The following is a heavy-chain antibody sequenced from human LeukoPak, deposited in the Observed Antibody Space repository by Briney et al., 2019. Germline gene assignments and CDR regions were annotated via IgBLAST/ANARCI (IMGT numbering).Heavy chain of an antibody. V-gene: IGHV4-39*01. CDR2: IYYSGST. CDR3: ARRTSGWPIDY. D-gene: IGHD6-19*01. J-gene: IGHJ4*02. CDR1: GGSISSSSYY. Sequence: PSETLSLTCTVSGGSISSSSYYWGWIRQPPGKGLECIGSIYYSGSTHYNPSLKSRVTISADTSKNQFSLKLSSVTAADTAVYYCARRTSGWPIDYWGQGTLVTVSS.